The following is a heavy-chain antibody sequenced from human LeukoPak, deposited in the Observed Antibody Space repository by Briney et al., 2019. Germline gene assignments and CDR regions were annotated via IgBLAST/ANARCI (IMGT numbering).Heavy chain of an antibody. CDR3: VGGPLRYAADGIRFSDY. V-gene: IGHV3-9*03. J-gene: IGHJ4*02. Sequence: GGSLRLSCAASGFTFDDYAMHWVRQAPGKGLEWVSGINWNSGDIGYADSVKGRFTISRDNAKNSLYLQMNSLRAEDMAFYYCVGGPLRYAADGIRFSDYWGQGTLVTVSS. CDR2: INWNSGDI. CDR1: GFTFDDYA. D-gene: IGHD6-13*01.